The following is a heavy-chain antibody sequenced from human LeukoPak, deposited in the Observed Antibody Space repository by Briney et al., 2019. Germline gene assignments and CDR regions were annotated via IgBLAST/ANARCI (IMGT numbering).Heavy chain of an antibody. CDR1: GGSIGSYY. J-gene: IGHJ3*02. Sequence: SETLSLTCTVSGGSIGSYYWSWIRQPAGKGLEWIGRIYTSGSTNYNPSPKSRVTMSVDTSKNQFSLKLSSVTAADTALYYCARVSVVTEAFDIWGQGTMVTVSS. D-gene: IGHD4-23*01. V-gene: IGHV4-4*07. CDR2: IYTSGST. CDR3: ARVSVVTEAFDI.